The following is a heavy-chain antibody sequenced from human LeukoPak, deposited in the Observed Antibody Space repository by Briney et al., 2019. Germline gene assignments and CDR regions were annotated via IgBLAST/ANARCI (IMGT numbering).Heavy chain of an antibody. V-gene: IGHV3-48*03. CDR1: GLTLSDYE. CDR2: ISSSGDTI. Sequence: GGSLRLSCSASGLTLSDYEMSWVRQAPGKGLEWVSYISSSGDTIYYADSVRGRFTISRDNAENSLSLQMNSLRAEDTAIYYCATDSPYYYDRNTFPYWGQGTLVTVSS. J-gene: IGHJ4*01. D-gene: IGHD3-22*01. CDR3: ATDSPYYYDRNTFPY.